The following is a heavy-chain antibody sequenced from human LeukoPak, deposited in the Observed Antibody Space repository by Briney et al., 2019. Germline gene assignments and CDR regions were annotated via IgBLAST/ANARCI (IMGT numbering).Heavy chain of an antibody. D-gene: IGHD3-10*01. J-gene: IGHJ6*02. Sequence: GGSLRLSCAASGFTFSSYNMNWVRQAPGKGPEWVSYISSTSSTIYYADSVKGRFTISRDNARNSLYLQMNSLRAEDTAVYYCAIPPLSGTGSSRPLAEMDVWGQGTTVTVSS. V-gene: IGHV3-48*04. CDR2: ISSTSSTI. CDR1: GFTFSSYN. CDR3: AIPPLSGTGSSRPLAEMDV.